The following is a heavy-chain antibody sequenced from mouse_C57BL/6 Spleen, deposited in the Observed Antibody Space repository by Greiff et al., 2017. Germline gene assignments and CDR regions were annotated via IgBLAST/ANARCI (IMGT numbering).Heavy chain of an antibody. V-gene: IGHV1-80*01. CDR1: GYAFSSSW. D-gene: IGHD2-4*01. Sequence: LQQSGASVKISCKASGYAFSSSWMNWVKQRPGKGLEWSGQIYPGDGDTNYNGKFKGKATLTANKSSSTAYMQLSSLTSEDAAVYFCARFGDYDVGFADWGQGTLVTVSA. J-gene: IGHJ3*01. CDR2: IYPGDGDT. CDR3: ARFGDYDVGFAD.